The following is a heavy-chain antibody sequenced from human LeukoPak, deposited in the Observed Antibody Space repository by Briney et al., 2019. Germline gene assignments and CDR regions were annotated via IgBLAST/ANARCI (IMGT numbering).Heavy chain of an antibody. CDR3: ARDLGTFYYYYGMDA. J-gene: IGHJ6*02. D-gene: IGHD3-16*01. CDR2: ISYDGSNK. CDR1: GFTFSSYA. Sequence: GRSLRLSCAASGFTFSSYAMHWVRQAPGKGLEWVAVISYDGSNKYYADSVKGRFTISRDNSKNTLYLQMNSLRAEDTAVYYCARDLGTFYYYYGMDAWGQGTTVTVSS. V-gene: IGHV3-30-3*01.